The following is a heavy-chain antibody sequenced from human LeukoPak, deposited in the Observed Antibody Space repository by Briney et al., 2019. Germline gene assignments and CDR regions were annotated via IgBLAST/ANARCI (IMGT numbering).Heavy chain of an antibody. CDR2: ISSSGSTI. Sequence: GGSLRLSCAASGFTFSDYYISWIRQAPGKGLEWVSYISSSGSTIYYADSVKGRFTISRDNAKNSLYLQMNSLRAEDTAVYYCASGPYGSGSMAWGAFDIWGQGTMVTVSS. CDR3: ASGPYGSGSMAWGAFDI. CDR1: GFTFSDYY. V-gene: IGHV3-11*01. D-gene: IGHD3-10*01. J-gene: IGHJ3*02.